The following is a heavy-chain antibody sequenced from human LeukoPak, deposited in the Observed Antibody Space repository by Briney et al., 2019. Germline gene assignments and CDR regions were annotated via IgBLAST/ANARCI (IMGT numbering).Heavy chain of an antibody. CDR1: GFTFSSYA. CDR2: ISGSGGST. Sequence: PGGSLRLSCAASGFTFSSYAMSWVRQAPGKGLEWVSAISGSGGSTYYADSVKGRFTISRDNSKNTLYLQMNSLRAEDTAVYYCAKEQSLVGYYDSSGYGGIYYFDYWGQGTLVTVSS. V-gene: IGHV3-23*01. CDR3: AKEQSLVGYYDSSGYGGIYYFDY. D-gene: IGHD3-22*01. J-gene: IGHJ4*02.